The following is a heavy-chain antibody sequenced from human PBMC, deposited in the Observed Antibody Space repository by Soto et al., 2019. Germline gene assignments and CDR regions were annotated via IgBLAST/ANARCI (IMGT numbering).Heavy chain of an antibody. CDR1: GFTVSSNY. D-gene: IGHD3-10*01. CDR3: ARAYGSGSYYGAFDI. Sequence: PGGSLRLSCAASGFTVSSNYMSWVRQAPGKGLEWVSVIYSGGSTYYADSVKGRFTISRHNSKNTLYLQMNSLRAEDTAVYYCARAYGSGSYYGAFDIWGQGTMVTVSS. V-gene: IGHV3-53*04. CDR2: IYSGGST. J-gene: IGHJ3*02.